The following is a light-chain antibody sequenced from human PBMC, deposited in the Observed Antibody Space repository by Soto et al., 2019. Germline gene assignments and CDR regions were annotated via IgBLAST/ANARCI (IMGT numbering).Light chain of an antibody. CDR2: DVS. CDR3: CSYAASNTSV. J-gene: IGLJ1*01. CDR1: SSDVGGYNY. Sequence: QSALTQPRSVSGSPGQSVTISCTGTSSDVGGYNYVSWYQQYSGKAPKVMIYDVSKRPSGVPDRFSGSKSGNTASLTISGLQAEDEADYYCCSYAASNTSVFGTGTKVTVL. V-gene: IGLV2-11*01.